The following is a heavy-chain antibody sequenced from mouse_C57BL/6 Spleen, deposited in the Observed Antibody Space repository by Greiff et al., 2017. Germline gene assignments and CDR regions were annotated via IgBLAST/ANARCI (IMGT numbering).Heavy chain of an antibody. J-gene: IGHJ1*03. D-gene: IGHD2-5*01. V-gene: IGHV5-17*01. CDR3: SKYSNFYWYFDV. Sequence: EVMLVESGGGLVKPGGSLKLSCAASGFTFSDYGMHWVRPAPEKGLEWVAYISSGSSTIYYADTVKGRFTISRDNAKNTLFLQMTSLRSEDTAMYYCSKYSNFYWYFDVWGTGTTVTVSS. CDR1: GFTFSDYG. CDR2: ISSGSSTI.